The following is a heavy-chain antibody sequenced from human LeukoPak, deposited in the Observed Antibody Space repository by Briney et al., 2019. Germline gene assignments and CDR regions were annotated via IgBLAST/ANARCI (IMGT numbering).Heavy chain of an antibody. V-gene: IGHV3-9*03. D-gene: IGHD1-26*01. CDR1: GFTFDDYA. CDR2: ISWNSGSI. J-gene: IGHJ3*02. CDR3: AKGTVGATRAAFDI. Sequence: GGSLRLSCAASGFTFDDYAMHWVRQAPGKGLEWVSVISWNSGSIGYADSVNGRFTISRDNAKNSLYLQMNSLRAEDMALYYYAKGTVGATRAAFDIWGQGTMVTVSS.